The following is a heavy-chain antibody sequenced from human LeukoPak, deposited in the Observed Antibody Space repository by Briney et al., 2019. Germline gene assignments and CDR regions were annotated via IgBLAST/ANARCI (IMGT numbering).Heavy chain of an antibody. CDR3: ARGYGDYYFDY. V-gene: IGHV4-59*01. Sequence: SETLSLTCTVSGRSISSYYWSWIRQPPGKGLEWIGYIYYTGSTNYNPSLKSRVTISIDTSKNQFSLKLSSVTAADTAVYYCARGYGDYYFDYWGQGTLVTVSS. CDR2: IYYTGST. J-gene: IGHJ4*02. CDR1: GRSISSYY. D-gene: IGHD4-17*01.